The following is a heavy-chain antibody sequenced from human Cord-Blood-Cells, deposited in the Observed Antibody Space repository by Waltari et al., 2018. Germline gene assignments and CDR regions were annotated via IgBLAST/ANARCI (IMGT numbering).Heavy chain of an antibody. CDR1: GFTFSSYW. J-gene: IGHJ4*02. Sequence: EVQLVESGGGLVQPGGSLRLSCAASGFTFSSYWMHWVRQAPGKGLVWVLRINSDGRSTSYADSVKGRFTISRDNSKNTLYLQMNGLRAEDTAVYYCARAYCISTSFYYFDYWGQGTLVTVSS. V-gene: IGHV3-74*01. CDR3: ARAYCISTSFYYFDY. D-gene: IGHD2-2*01. CDR2: INSDGRST.